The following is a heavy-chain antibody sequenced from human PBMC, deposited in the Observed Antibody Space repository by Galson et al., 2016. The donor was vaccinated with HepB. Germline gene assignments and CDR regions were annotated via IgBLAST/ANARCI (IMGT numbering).Heavy chain of an antibody. D-gene: IGHD7-27*01. V-gene: IGHV1-69*10. J-gene: IGHJ6*02. CDR2: VVPILGTA. CDR1: GCTFNSYA. CDR3: ARGAYWGSGYGMDV. Sequence: SVKLSCKASGCTFNSYAISWVRQAPGQGLEWMGGVVPILGTAKYEKKFQGRVTITADQSTRAAYMEMSSLTSEDTALYYCARGAYWGSGYGMDVWGQGTPVTVSS.